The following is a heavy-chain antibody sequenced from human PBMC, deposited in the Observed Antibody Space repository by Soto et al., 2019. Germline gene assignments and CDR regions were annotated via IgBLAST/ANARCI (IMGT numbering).Heavy chain of an antibody. Sequence: QVHLVQSGGEVKKTGASVTVSCKASGYRFASYAIGWVRQAPGQGLEWVGWISAYNGNTRYAQKLQIRATMTTDTSTSTAYMELRSLQSDDTAVYYCARERVTLVRGPQNWFDPWGQGTLVTVSS. J-gene: IGHJ5*02. D-gene: IGHD3-10*01. CDR3: ARERVTLVRGPQNWFDP. CDR1: GYRFASYA. V-gene: IGHV1-18*01. CDR2: ISAYNGNT.